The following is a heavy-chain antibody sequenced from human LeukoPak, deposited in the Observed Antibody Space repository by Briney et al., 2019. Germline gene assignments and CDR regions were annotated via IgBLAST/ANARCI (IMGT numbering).Heavy chain of an antibody. J-gene: IGHJ5*02. Sequence: ASVKVSCKASGYTFTGYYMHWVRQAPGQGLEWMGWINPNSGGTNYAQKFQGRVTMTRDTSISTAYMELSRLRSDDTAVYYCARDDSSGYYQGYNWFDPCGQGTLVTVSS. CDR2: INPNSGGT. V-gene: IGHV1-2*02. CDR1: GYTFTGYY. D-gene: IGHD3-22*01. CDR3: ARDDSSGYYQGYNWFDP.